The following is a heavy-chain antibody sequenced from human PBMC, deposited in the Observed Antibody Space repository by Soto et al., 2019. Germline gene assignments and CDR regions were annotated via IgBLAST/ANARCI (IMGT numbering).Heavy chain of an antibody. D-gene: IGHD3-22*01. V-gene: IGHV1-46*01. CDR3: VRDHSKSSCLQH. CDR2: INPNVGST. Sequence: GASVKVSCKASGYSFVNQYMHWVRQAPGQGLEWMGMINPNVGSTNYAQEFQGRVTVTRDTSTSTVYMELSSLRSEDTAIYYCVRDHSKSSCLQHWGQGSLVTVSS. CDR1: GYSFVNQY. J-gene: IGHJ1*01.